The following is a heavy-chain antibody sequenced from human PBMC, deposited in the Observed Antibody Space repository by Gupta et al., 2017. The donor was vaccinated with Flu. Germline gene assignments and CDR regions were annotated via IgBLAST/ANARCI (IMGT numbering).Heavy chain of an antibody. CDR1: GFTFSSYG. J-gene: IGHJ4*02. V-gene: IGHV3-30*18. CDR2: ISYDGSNK. D-gene: IGHD3-22*01. CDR3: AKGGYYDSSGYYDFDY. Sequence: QVQLVESGGGVVQPGRSLRLSCAASGFTFSSYGMHWVRQAPGKGLEWVAVISYDGSNKYYADSVKGRFTISRDNSKNTLYLQMNSLRAEDTAVYYCAKGGYYDSSGYYDFDYWGQGTLVTVSS.